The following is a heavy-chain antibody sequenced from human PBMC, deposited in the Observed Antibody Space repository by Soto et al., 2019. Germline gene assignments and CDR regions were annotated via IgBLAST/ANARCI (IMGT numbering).Heavy chain of an antibody. CDR2: IYHSGST. CDR1: GGSISRGGYS. D-gene: IGHD3-22*01. Sequence: SENLSLTCAVSGGSISRGGYSWSWIRQPPGKGLEWIGYIYHSGSTYYNPSLKSRVTISVDRSKNQFSLKLSSVTAADTAVYYCVATFYDSSAWDYFDYWGQGTLVTGSS. J-gene: IGHJ4*02. V-gene: IGHV4-30-2*01. CDR3: VATFYDSSAWDYFDY.